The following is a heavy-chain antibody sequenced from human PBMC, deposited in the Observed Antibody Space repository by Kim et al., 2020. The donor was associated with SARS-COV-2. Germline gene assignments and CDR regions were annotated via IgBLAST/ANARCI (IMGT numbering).Heavy chain of an antibody. CDR3: ARQSLGSGRYSSPYYYYMDV. CDR1: GYSFTSYW. D-gene: IGHD6-13*01. J-gene: IGHJ6*03. Sequence: GESLKISCKGSGYSFTSYWIGWVRQMPGKGLEWMGIIYPGDSDTRYSPSFQGQVTISADKSISTAYLQWSSLKASDTAMYYCARQSLGSGRYSSPYYYYMDVWGKGNTVTVSS. V-gene: IGHV5-51*01. CDR2: IYPGDSDT.